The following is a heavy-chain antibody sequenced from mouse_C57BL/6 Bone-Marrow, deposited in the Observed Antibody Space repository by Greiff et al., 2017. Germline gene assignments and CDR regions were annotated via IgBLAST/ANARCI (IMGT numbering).Heavy chain of an antibody. CDR1: GFTFSSYG. J-gene: IGHJ2*01. Sequence: EVKLMESGGDLVKPGGSLKLSCAASGFTFSSYGMSWVRQTPDKRLEWVATISSGGSYTYYPDSVKGRFTISRDNAKNTLYLQMSSRKSEDTTMYYCARQDYWGQGTTLTVSS. CDR3: ARQDY. CDR2: ISSGGSYT. V-gene: IGHV5-6*01.